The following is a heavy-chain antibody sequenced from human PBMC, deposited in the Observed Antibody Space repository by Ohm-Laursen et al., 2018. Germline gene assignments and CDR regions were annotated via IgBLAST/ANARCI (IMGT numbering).Heavy chain of an antibody. J-gene: IGHJ4*02. Sequence: RSLRLSCAASGFSFTSYGMHWFRQAPGKGLEWVAVISHDGGNKYYAESVKGRFTISRDNSKNTLFLQVNSLRVEDTAVYYCVNMGPDDYWGQGTLVTVSS. CDR3: VNMGPDDY. CDR2: ISHDGGNK. D-gene: IGHD1-14*01. V-gene: IGHV3-30*18. CDR1: GFSFTSYG.